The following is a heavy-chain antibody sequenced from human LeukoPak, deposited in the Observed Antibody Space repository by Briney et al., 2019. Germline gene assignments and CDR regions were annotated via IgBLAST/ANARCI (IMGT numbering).Heavy chain of an antibody. J-gene: IGHJ4*02. CDR2: IYYSGTT. Sequence: TLSLTCTVSGGSISSGDYYWSWIRQPPGKGLEWIGYIYYSGTTYYNPSLKSRVTISSDTSTNQFSLKMTSVTAADTAVYYCARVGTYSSSWYYFDYWGQGTLVTVSS. CDR1: GGSISSGDYY. CDR3: ARVGTYSSSWYYFDY. V-gene: IGHV4-30-4*01. D-gene: IGHD6-13*01.